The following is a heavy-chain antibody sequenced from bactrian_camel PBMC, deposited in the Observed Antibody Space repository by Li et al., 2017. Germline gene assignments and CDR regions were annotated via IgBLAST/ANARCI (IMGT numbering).Heavy chain of an antibody. CDR2: INLGSTT. J-gene: IGHJ4*01. CDR3: TADQSGTLWVSSYNV. V-gene: IGHV3S28*01. Sequence: ESGGDLVQPGGSLRLSCAASGFTFINYYMSWVRQAPGKGLEWVSGINLGSTTYYADSVKGRFTISRDNAKNTLYLQMNSLETEDTARYYCTADQSGTLWVSSYNVWGQGTQVTVS. CDR1: GFTFINYY. D-gene: IGHD2*01.